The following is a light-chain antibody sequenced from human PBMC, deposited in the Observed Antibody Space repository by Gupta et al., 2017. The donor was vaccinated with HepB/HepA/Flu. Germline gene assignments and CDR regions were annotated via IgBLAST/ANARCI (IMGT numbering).Light chain of an antibody. J-gene: IGKJ4*01. V-gene: IGKV3-11*01. Sequence: EIVFTQSPASLSLPTGERATLTCRSSQSVISYLACYQQKPGQAPRLLTYDASNGATGIPARFSGSGSGTDFTLTISSLEPEDFAVYYCQQRSNWPSLTFGGGTKVEIK. CDR2: DAS. CDR3: QQRSNWPSLT. CDR1: QSVISY.